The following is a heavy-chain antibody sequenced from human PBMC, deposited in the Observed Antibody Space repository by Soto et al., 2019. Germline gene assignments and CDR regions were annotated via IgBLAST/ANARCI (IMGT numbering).Heavy chain of an antibody. CDR2: INHSGST. CDR3: ARVWGSGGSCYDAFDI. D-gene: IGHD2-15*01. CDR1: GGSFSGYY. V-gene: IGHV4-34*01. J-gene: IGHJ3*02. Sequence: SETLSLTCAVYGGSFSGYYWSWIRQPPGKGLEWIGEINHSGSTNYNPSLKSRVTISVDTSKNQFSLKLSSVTAADTAVYYCARVWGSGGSCYDAFDIWGQGTMVTVSS.